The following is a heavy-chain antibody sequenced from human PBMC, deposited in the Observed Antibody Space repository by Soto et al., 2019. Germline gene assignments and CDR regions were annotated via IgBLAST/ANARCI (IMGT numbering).Heavy chain of an antibody. J-gene: IGHJ4*02. CDR2: ISVYNGDT. CDR3: ARVYCGGDCFSGGDFDY. V-gene: IGHV1-18*01. D-gene: IGHD2-21*01. Sequence: QVQLVQSGTEVKKAGSAVKVSCKTSGYTFTTYGISWIRQAPGQGLEWIAGISVYNGDTNYAQNVQGRVTMTTDTLTTTAYLELRSLRSDDTAVYYCARVYCGGDCFSGGDFDYWGQGTLVTVS. CDR1: GYTFTTYG.